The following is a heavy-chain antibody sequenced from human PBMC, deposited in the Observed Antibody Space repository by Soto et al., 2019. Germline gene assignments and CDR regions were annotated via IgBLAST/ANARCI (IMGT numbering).Heavy chain of an antibody. Sequence: QVQLVESGGGMVQAGTSLRLSCTGSGFTFNSLSLHWVRQGPDKGREWVAVVPFAGKVTYYADSWKGRFTVSRDNSKNSIYLQANSLRAEDTAVYYWAREPYGDSQYFDYWGQGPPVTVSS. D-gene: IGHD2-21*02. V-gene: IGHV3-30*04. CDR3: AREPYGDSQYFDY. CDR1: GFTFNSLS. J-gene: IGHJ4*02. CDR2: VPFAGKVT.